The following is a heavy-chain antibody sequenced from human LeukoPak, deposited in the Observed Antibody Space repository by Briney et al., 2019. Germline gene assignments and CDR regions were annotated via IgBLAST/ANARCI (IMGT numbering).Heavy chain of an antibody. CDR1: GGTFSSYA. D-gene: IGHD3-16*02. Sequence: ASVKVSCKASGGTFSSYAISWVRQAPGQGLEWMGGIIPIFGTANYAQKFQGRVTITADKSTSTAYMELSSLRSEDTAVYYCARRYYDYVWGSYRPTQFDYWGQGTLVTVSS. J-gene: IGHJ4*02. CDR3: ARRYYDYVWGSYRPTQFDY. V-gene: IGHV1-69*06. CDR2: IIPIFGTA.